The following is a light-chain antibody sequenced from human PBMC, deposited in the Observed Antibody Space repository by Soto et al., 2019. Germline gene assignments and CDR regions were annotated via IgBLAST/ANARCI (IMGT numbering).Light chain of an antibody. CDR2: KVS. V-gene: IGKV2-30*02. CDR1: QRLVHSDGIAY. Sequence: DVEMTQSPLSLPVTLGQPSSISCRTIQRLVHSDGIAYFSWFQQRPGRSPRRLIYKVSNRDSGVPARFSGSGSGTDFALKISRVEAEDVGVYYCMQGTHWPITFGQGTRLEIK. J-gene: IGKJ5*01. CDR3: MQGTHWPIT.